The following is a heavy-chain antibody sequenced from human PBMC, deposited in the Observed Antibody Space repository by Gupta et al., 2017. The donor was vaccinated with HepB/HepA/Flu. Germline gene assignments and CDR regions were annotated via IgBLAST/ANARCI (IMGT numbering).Heavy chain of an antibody. CDR3: ARANYYDSSGYSSTFDY. V-gene: IGHV3-30-3*01. Sequence: QVQLVEPGGGVVQPGRSLRLSCAASGFTFSSYAMHWVRQAPGKGLEWVAVISYDGSNKYYADSVKGRFTISRDNSKNTLYLQMNSLRAEDTAVYYCARANYYDSSGYSSTFDYWGQGTLVTVSS. CDR2: ISYDGSNK. D-gene: IGHD3-22*01. CDR1: GFTFSSYA. J-gene: IGHJ4*02.